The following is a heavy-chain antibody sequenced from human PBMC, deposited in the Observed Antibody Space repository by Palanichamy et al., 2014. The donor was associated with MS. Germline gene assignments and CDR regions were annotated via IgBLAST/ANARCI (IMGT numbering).Heavy chain of an antibody. D-gene: IGHD2-8*01. CDR2: INPNSGGT. V-gene: IGHV1-2*02. CDR1: GYSFSDYY. J-gene: IGHJ5*02. Sequence: QIQLVQSGAEVKKPGASVKVSCKASGYSFSDYYIHWVRQAPGQGLEWMGWINPNSGGTNYPQKFQGRVTVTRDTSINTAYMELSRLTSDDTAVYFCARGGGVEYCINAVCYRFRAWGQGTLVIVSS. CDR3: ARGGGVEYCINAVCYRFRA.